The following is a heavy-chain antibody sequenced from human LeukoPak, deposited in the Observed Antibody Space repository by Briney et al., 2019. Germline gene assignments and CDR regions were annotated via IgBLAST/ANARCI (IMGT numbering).Heavy chain of an antibody. J-gene: IGHJ4*02. CDR2: IIPIFGTA. CDR3: VRLVGGSYQFDY. Sequence: ASVKVSCKASGGTFSSYAISWVRQAPGQGLEWMGGIIPIFGTANYAQKFQGRVTITADESTSTAYMELSSLRSEDTAVYYCVRLVGGSYQFDYWGQGTLVTVSS. CDR1: GGTFSSYA. V-gene: IGHV1-69*13. D-gene: IGHD1-26*01.